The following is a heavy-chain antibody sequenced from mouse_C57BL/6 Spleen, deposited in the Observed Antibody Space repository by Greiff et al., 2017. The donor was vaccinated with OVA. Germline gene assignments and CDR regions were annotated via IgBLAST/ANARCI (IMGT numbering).Heavy chain of an antibody. CDR1: GFSLTSYG. D-gene: IGHD2-3*01. CDR3: AKKGWETYYAMDY. CDR2: IWRGGST. V-gene: IGHV2-5*01. J-gene: IGHJ4*01. Sequence: VQLQQSGPGLVQPSQSLSITCTVSGFSLTSYGVHWVRQSPGKGLEWLGVIWRGGSTDYNAAFISRLSITKDNSKSQVFFKMNSLQADDTAIYYCAKKGWETYYAMDYWGQGTSVTVSS.